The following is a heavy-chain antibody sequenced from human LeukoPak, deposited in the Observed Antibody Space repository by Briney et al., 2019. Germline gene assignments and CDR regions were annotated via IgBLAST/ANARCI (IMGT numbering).Heavy chain of an antibody. J-gene: IGHJ4*02. D-gene: IGHD3-3*01. V-gene: IGHV1-46*01. CDR2: INPSGAST. CDR3: ARGGEWSGYTQPRDY. CDR1: GYSFTSYY. Sequence: ASVKVSCKASGYSFTSYYIHWVRQAPGQGLERMGIINPSGASTSYAQKFQGRVTMTRDTSTSTVYMELSSLRSEDTAVYYCARGGEWSGYTQPRDYWGQGTLVTVSS.